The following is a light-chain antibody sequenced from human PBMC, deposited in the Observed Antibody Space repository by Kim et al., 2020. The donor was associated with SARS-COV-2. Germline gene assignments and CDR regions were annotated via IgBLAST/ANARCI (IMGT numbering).Light chain of an antibody. CDR3: QQYNNWPPYT. Sequence: PGERANRSCRASQSVSSNLAWYQQKPGQAPRLIIYGASTRATGIPARFSGSGSGTEFTLTISSLQSEDFAVYYCQQYNNWPPYTFGQGTKLEI. CDR1: QSVSSN. V-gene: IGKV3-15*01. CDR2: GAS. J-gene: IGKJ2*01.